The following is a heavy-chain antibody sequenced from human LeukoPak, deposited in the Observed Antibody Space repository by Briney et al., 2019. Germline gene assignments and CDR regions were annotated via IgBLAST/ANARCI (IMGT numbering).Heavy chain of an antibody. V-gene: IGHV1-69*05. Sequence: SVKVSCKASVGTFSHYAISWVRQAAGQGLEWMGGIVPTFVTANSAQKFQGRVTITTDESTSTAYMELSSMRFGDMAVYYSAGCYILSGYSYYYYCYMDVWGKGTTVTVS. CDR2: IVPTFVTA. CDR1: VGTFSHYA. J-gene: IGHJ6*03. D-gene: IGHD3-9*01. CDR3: AGCYILSGYSYYYYCYMDV.